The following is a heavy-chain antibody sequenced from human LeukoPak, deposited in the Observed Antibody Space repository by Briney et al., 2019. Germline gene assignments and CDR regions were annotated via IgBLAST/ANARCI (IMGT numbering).Heavy chain of an antibody. CDR2: IYSGGST. D-gene: IGHD5-18*01. V-gene: IGHV3-53*01. CDR3: ARSYGYYSPFDY. J-gene: IGHJ4*02. CDR1: GFTVSSNY. Sequence: GGSLRLSCAASGFTVSSNYMSWVRQAPGKGLEWVSVIYSGGSTYYADSVKGRFTISRDNSKNTLYLQMNSLRAEDTAVYYCARSYGYYSPFDYWGQGTLVTVSS.